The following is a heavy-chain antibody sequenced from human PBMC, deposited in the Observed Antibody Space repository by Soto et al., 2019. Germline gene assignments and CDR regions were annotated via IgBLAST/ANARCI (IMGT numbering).Heavy chain of an antibody. V-gene: IGHV3-23*01. CDR2: ISGIGGTT. J-gene: IGHJ4*02. CDR1: GFTFSSYA. D-gene: IGHD3-22*01. CDR3: ARDYGYDSSGYLFDY. Sequence: WGSLRLSCAASGFTFSSYAISWVRQAPGKGLEWVSAISGIGGTTHYSDSVKCRFTISRDNSKKTVYLQMHGLRADATAVYYCARDYGYDSSGYLFDYWGQGTLVTVSS.